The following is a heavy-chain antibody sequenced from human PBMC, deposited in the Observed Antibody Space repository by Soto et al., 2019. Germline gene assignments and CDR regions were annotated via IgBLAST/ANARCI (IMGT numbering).Heavy chain of an antibody. J-gene: IGHJ4*02. V-gene: IGHV1-69*04. CDR2: IIPILGIA. CDR1: GGTFSSHT. CDR3: ARDGTSTVTTYDY. D-gene: IGHD4-17*01. Sequence: SVKVSCQASGGTFSSHTISWVRQAPGQGLEWMGRIIPILGIANYAQKFQGRVTITADKSTSTAYMELRSLRSDDTAVYYCARDGTSTVTTYDYWGQGTLVTVSS.